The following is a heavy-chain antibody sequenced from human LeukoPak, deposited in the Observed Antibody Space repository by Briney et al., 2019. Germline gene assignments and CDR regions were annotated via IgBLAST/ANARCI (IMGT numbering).Heavy chain of an antibody. J-gene: IGHJ3*02. D-gene: IGHD1-26*01. Sequence: SETLSLTCTVSGGSISSYSWNWIRQPPGKGLEWIGSIYYSGSTHSNPNNNPSLKSRVTMSLDTSNNQFSLKLISATAADTAVYYCAREKDTGSNHAKIRYDIWGQGTMVTVSS. V-gene: IGHV4-59*01. CDR1: GGSISSYS. CDR3: AREKDTGSNHAKIRYDI. CDR2: IYYSGST.